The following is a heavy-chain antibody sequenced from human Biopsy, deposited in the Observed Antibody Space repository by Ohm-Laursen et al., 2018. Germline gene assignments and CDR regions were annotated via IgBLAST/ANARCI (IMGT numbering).Heavy chain of an antibody. D-gene: IGHD1-26*01. CDR1: GFTFDDYG. Sequence: SLRLSCAASGFTFDDYGMHWVRQPPGKGLEWVSGIRRNSAIIDYADSVRGRFTISRDNARRFLFLQMNNLKSEYTAFYYCARDRGGARYGMDVWGRGTTVTVSS. CDR3: ARDRGGARYGMDV. V-gene: IGHV3-9*01. J-gene: IGHJ6*02. CDR2: IRRNSAII.